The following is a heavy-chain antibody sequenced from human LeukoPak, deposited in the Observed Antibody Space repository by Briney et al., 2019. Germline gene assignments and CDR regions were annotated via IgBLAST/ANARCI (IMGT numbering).Heavy chain of an antibody. J-gene: IGHJ6*03. CDR3: ARDAGSGSYYYYYMDV. CDR2: INPNSGGT. Sequence: GASVKVSCKASGYTFTGYYMHWVRQAPGQGLEWMGWINPNSGGTNYAQKFQGRVTMTRDTSISTAYMELSRLRSDDTAVYYRARDAGSGSYYYYYMDVWGKGTTVTISS. V-gene: IGHV1-2*02. CDR1: GYTFTGYY. D-gene: IGHD3-10*01.